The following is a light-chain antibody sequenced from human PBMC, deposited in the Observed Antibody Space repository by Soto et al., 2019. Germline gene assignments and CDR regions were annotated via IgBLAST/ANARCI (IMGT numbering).Light chain of an antibody. J-gene: IGKJ2*01. CDR1: QSVSSSY. V-gene: IGKV3-20*01. CDR3: QQYGNPPPNA. CDR2: GAS. Sequence: EIVLTLSPGTLSLSPGERATLSCKASQSVSSSYLAWYQQKPGQAPRVLIHGASSRATGIPDRFSGSGSGTDFTLTISRLEPEDVAVYFCQQYGNPPPNAFGQGTKVEIK.